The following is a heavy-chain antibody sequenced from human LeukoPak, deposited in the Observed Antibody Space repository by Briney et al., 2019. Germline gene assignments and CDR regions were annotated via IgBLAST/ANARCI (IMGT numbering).Heavy chain of an antibody. V-gene: IGHV3-23*01. D-gene: IGHD3-22*01. CDR1: GFTFSSYA. Sequence: GGSLRLSCAASGFTFSSYAMKWVRQAPGKGLEWVSTISGSGASTYYADSVKGRFTISRDNSQNTVYLQMNSLRAEDTAVYYCAAPRSGSGDFDYWGQGTLVTVSS. J-gene: IGHJ4*02. CDR2: ISGSGAST. CDR3: AAPRSGSGDFDY.